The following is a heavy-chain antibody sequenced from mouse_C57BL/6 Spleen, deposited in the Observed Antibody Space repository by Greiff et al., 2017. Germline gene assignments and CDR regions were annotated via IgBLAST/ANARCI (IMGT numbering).Heavy chain of an antibody. D-gene: IGHD2-3*01. Sequence: EVHLQESGPGLVKPSPSLSLTCSVTGYSITSGYYWNWIRQFPGNKLEWMGYISYDGSNNYNPSLKNRISITRDTSKNQFFLKLNSVTTEDTATYYCARDDGFYAMDYWGQGTSVTVSS. CDR3: ARDDGFYAMDY. J-gene: IGHJ4*01. CDR1: GYSITSGYY. V-gene: IGHV3-6*01. CDR2: ISYDGSN.